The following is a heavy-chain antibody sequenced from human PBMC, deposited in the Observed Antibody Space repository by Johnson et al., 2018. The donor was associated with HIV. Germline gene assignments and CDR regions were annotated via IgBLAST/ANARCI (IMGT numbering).Heavy chain of an antibody. D-gene: IGHD4-23*01. V-gene: IGHV3-30*14. J-gene: IGHJ3*02. Sequence: QVQLVESGGGVVQPGRSLRLSCAASGFTFSSYAMHWVRQAPGKGLEWVAVISYDGSNKYYADSVKGRFTISRDNSKNTLYLQMNSLRAEDTAVFYCARASLARGGKIRAFDIWGQGTMVTVS. CDR1: GFTFSSYA. CDR2: ISYDGSNK. CDR3: ARASLARGGKIRAFDI.